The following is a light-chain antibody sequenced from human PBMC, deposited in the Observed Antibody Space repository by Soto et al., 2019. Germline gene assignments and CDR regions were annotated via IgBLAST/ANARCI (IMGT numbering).Light chain of an antibody. J-gene: IGKJ3*01. Sequence: EIVLTQSPGTLSLSPGERATLSCRASQTVTNNFLAWYQQKPGQAPRLLILGASSRATGIPDRFGGSGSGTDFSLTISSLEPEDFAVYYCQQYGSSPLFTFGPGTKVDIK. CDR2: GAS. V-gene: IGKV3-20*01. CDR3: QQYGSSPLFT. CDR1: QTVTNNF.